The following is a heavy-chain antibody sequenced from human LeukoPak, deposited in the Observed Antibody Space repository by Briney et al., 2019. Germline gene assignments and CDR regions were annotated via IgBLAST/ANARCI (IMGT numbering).Heavy chain of an antibody. D-gene: IGHD2-21*01. J-gene: IGHJ1*01. CDR2: ISYDGSNK. CDR3: ARDVSHKYFQH. Sequence: PGGSLRLSCAASGFTFSSYAMHWVRQAPGKGLEWVAVISYDGSNKYYADSVKGRFTISRDNSKNTLYLQMNSLRAEDTAVYYCARDVSHKYFQHWGQGTLVTVSS. V-gene: IGHV3-30-3*01. CDR1: GFTFSSYA.